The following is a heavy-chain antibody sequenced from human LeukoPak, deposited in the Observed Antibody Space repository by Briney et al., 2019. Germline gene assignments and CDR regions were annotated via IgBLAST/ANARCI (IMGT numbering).Heavy chain of an antibody. V-gene: IGHV3-30*02. D-gene: IGHD3-10*01. J-gene: IGHJ4*02. CDR1: GFTFSSYG. CDR3: AKDLEWFGELLGGGYFDY. Sequence: GGSLRLSCAASGFTFSSYGMHWVRQAPGKGLEWVAFIRYDGSNKYYADSVKGRFTISRDNSKNTLYLQMNSLRAEDTAVYYCAKDLEWFGELLGGGYFDYWGQGTLVTVSS. CDR2: IRYDGSNK.